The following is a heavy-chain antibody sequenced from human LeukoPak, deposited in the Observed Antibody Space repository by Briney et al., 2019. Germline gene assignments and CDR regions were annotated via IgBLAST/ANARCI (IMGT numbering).Heavy chain of an antibody. CDR3: AKGPQQWLTY. CDR2: ISWNSGSI. D-gene: IGHD6-19*01. V-gene: IGHV3-9*01. J-gene: IGHJ4*02. Sequence: GGSLRLSCAASGFTFDDYAMHWVRQAPGKGLEWVSGISWNSGSIGYADSVKGRFTISRDNSKNTLYLQMNSLRAEDTAVYCCAKGPQQWLTYWGQGTLVTVSS. CDR1: GFTFDDYA.